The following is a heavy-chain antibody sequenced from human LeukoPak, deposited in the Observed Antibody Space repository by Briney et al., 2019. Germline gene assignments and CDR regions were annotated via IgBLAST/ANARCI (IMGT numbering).Heavy chain of an antibody. J-gene: IGHJ4*02. CDR1: GFTFRNFA. Sequence: GGSLRLSCSASGFTFRNFAISWVRQAPGKGLEWVSAISGSGGSTYYADSVKGRFTISRDNSKNTLYLQMNSLRAEDTAVYYCAKRPNYDILTGYVCWGQGTLVTVSS. D-gene: IGHD3-9*01. V-gene: IGHV3-23*01. CDR2: ISGSGGST. CDR3: AKRPNYDILTGYVC.